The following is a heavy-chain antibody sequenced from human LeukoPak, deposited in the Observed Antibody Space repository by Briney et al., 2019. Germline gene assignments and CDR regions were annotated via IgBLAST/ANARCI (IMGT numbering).Heavy chain of an antibody. D-gene: IGHD2-15*01. CDR1: GGSISSGGYY. J-gene: IGHJ4*02. CDR2: IYYSGST. V-gene: IGHV4-31*03. CDR3: ARVGSRYCSGGSCLYFDY. Sequence: PSQTLSLTCTVSGGSISSGGYYWSWIRQHPGKGLEWIGYIYYSGSTYYNPSLKSRVTISVDTSKNQFSLKLSSVTAADTAVYYCARVGSRYCSGGSCLYFDYWGQGTLVTVSS.